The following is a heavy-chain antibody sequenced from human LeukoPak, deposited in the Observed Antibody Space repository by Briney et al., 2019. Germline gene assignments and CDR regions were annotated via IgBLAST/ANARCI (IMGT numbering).Heavy chain of an antibody. J-gene: IGHJ4*02. D-gene: IGHD1-26*01. V-gene: IGHV4-39*07. CDR2: IYYSGST. CDR1: GGSFSSSSYY. Sequence: PSETLSLTRTVSGGSFSSSSYYWGWIRQPPGKGLEWIGSIYYSGSTYYNPSLKSRVTISVDTSKNQFSLKLSSVTAADTAVYYCARAGRLAFKVDYWGQGTLVTVSS. CDR3: ARAGRLAFKVDY.